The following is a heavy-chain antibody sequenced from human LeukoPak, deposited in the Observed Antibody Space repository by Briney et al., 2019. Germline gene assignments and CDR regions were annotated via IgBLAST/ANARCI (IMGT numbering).Heavy chain of an antibody. Sequence: PSETLSLTCAASAGSISRFYWSWIRQPPGKGLEWIGYIYYSGSTHYNPSLKTRVTISVDTSKNQFSLKLNSVTAADTAVYYCARDLGPSRGFDYWGQGTLVTVSS. CDR3: ARDLGPSRGFDY. D-gene: IGHD3-10*01. CDR2: IYYSGST. J-gene: IGHJ4*02. CDR1: AGSISRFY. V-gene: IGHV4-59*01.